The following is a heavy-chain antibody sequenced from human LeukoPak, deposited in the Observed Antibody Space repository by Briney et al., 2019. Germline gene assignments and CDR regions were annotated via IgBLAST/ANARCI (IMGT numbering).Heavy chain of an antibody. CDR3: ARMTYYYDSSGPFDY. CDR1: GFTFSSYE. CDR2: ISSSGSTI. V-gene: IGHV3-48*03. Sequence: GGSLRLSCAASGFTFSSYEMNWVRQAPGKGLEWVSYISSSGSTIYYADSVKGRFTISRDNAKNSLYLQMNSLRAEDTAVYYCARMTYYYDSSGPFDYWGQGTLVTVSS. D-gene: IGHD3-22*01. J-gene: IGHJ4*02.